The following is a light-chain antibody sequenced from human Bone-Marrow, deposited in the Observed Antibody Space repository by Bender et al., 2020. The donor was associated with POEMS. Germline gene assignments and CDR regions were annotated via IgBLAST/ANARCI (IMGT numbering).Light chain of an antibody. Sequence: QSALTQPPSVSGSPGQSVTISCTGTSSDVGSYNRVSWYQQPPGTAPKLMIYEVSNRPSGVPDRFSGSKSGNTASLTISGLQAEDEADYYCNSKTSSSLYVFGTGTKVTVL. J-gene: IGLJ1*01. V-gene: IGLV2-18*02. CDR2: EVS. CDR1: SSDVGSYNR. CDR3: NSKTSSSLYV.